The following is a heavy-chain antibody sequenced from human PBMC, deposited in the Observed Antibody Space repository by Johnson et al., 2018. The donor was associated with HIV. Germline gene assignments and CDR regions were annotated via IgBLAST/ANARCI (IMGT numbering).Heavy chain of an antibody. Sequence: VQLVESGGGLVQPGGSLRLSCAASGFTVSNNEMRWVRQAPGKGLEWVSSISDGSTYYADSRKGRFTISRDNSKNTLYLQMNNLRLGDTAVYYCARSVHDYSDYLWGRDAFDIWGQGTMVIVSS. D-gene: IGHD4-11*01. CDR1: GFTVSNNE. CDR2: ISDGST. J-gene: IGHJ3*02. CDR3: ARSVHDYSDYLWGRDAFDI. V-gene: IGHV3-38*03.